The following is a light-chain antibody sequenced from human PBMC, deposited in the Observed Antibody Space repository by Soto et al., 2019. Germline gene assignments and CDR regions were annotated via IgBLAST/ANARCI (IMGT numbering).Light chain of an antibody. CDR2: TAS. Sequence: DIQLTPSPSFLSASVVDKVTITCRASHDIGIYLAWYQQKPGRAPNLPIYTASTLQSEVPSRFSGGGSGTEFALTISSLQPEDFATYYCQHLSTFPITFGQGTRLEIK. CDR3: QHLSTFPIT. CDR1: HDIGIY. V-gene: IGKV1-9*01. J-gene: IGKJ5*01.